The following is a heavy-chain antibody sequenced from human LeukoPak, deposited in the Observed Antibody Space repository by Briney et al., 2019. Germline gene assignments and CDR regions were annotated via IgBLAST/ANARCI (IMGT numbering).Heavy chain of an antibody. Sequence: SETLSLTCAVSGGSISSGGYSWSWIRQPPGKGLEWIGYIYHSGSTYYNPSLKSRVTISVDTSKNQFSLKLSSVTAADTAVYYCARGSGGITISNYWGQGTLVTVSS. CDR1: GGSISSGGYS. CDR2: IYHSGST. CDR3: ARGSGGITISNY. J-gene: IGHJ4*02. V-gene: IGHV4-30-2*01. D-gene: IGHD3-9*01.